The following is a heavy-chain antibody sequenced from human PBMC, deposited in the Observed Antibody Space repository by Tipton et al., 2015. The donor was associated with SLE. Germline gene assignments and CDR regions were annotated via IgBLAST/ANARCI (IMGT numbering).Heavy chain of an antibody. Sequence: TLSLTCSVSDGSISSSNWWSWVRQPPGKGLEWIGEINHSGSTNYNPSLKSRVTISVGTSKNQFSLKLSSVTAADTAVYYCARGSGYGYGDDAFDIWGQGTMVTVSS. CDR3: ARGSGYGYGDDAFDI. J-gene: IGHJ3*02. CDR1: DGSISSSNW. V-gene: IGHV4-4*02. D-gene: IGHD5-18*01. CDR2: INHSGST.